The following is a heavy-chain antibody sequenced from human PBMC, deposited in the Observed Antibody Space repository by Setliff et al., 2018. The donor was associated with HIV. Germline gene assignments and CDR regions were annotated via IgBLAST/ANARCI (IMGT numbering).Heavy chain of an antibody. Sequence: PGGSLRVSCSASGFTFDDYGMSWVRQAPGKGLEWVSGVNWHGSSTGYADSVKGRFVISRDNARNSLYLQMNSLRAEDTALYYCTIGHYRSGWGQGTQVTVSS. V-gene: IGHV3-20*04. D-gene: IGHD3-10*01. CDR2: VNWHGSST. J-gene: IGHJ4*02. CDR3: TIGHYRSG. CDR1: GFTFDDYG.